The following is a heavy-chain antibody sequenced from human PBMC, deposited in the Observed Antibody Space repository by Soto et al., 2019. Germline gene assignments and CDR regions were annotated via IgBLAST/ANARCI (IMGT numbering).Heavy chain of an antibody. D-gene: IGHD1-1*01. CDR2: IDPNSGAT. CDR3: ARGGGTILAPLP. J-gene: IGHJ5*02. V-gene: IGHV1-2*04. CDR1: GYTFTGYY. Sequence: ASVKVSCKAFGYTFTGYYIHWVRQAPGQGLEWMAYIDPNSGATKYAQKFQGLVTLTRDTSIRTAYMELTSLRSDDTAVYYCARGGGTILAPLPWGQGTLVTVSS.